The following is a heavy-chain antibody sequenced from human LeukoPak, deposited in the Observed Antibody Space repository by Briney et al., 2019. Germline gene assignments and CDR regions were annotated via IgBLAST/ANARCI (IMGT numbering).Heavy chain of an antibody. D-gene: IGHD5-12*01. V-gene: IGHV1-46*01. CDR2: INPSGGST. CDR1: GYTFTSYY. Sequence: ASVKVSCKASGYTFTSYYMHWVRQAPGQGLELMGIINPSGGSTSYAQKFQGRVTMTRDTSTSTVYMELSSLRSEDTAMYYCARDSGYDLRVLDYYGMDVWGQGTTVTVSS. J-gene: IGHJ6*02. CDR3: ARDSGYDLRVLDYYGMDV.